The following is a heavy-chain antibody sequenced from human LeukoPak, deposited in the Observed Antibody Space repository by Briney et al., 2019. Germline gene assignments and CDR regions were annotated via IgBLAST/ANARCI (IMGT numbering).Heavy chain of an antibody. CDR3: ARASSQWLVPY. J-gene: IGHJ4*02. CDR2: ISSSSTYI. D-gene: IGHD6-19*01. V-gene: IGHV3-21*01. Sequence: GGTLRLSCAASGFTFSSYSMNWVRQAPGKGLEGVSSISSSSTYIYYADSVKGRFTISRDNAKNSLYLQMNSLRAEDTAVYYCARASSQWLVPYWGQGTLVTVSS. CDR1: GFTFSSYS.